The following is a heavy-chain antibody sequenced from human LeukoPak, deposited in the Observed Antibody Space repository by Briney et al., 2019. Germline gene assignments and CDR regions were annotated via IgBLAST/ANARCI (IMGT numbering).Heavy chain of an antibody. J-gene: IGHJ4*02. Sequence: ASVKVSCKVSGYTPTELSMHWVRQAPGKGLEWMGGFDPEDGETIYAQKFQGRVTMTEDTSTDTAYMELSSLRSEDTAVYYCATDPVTIFGVVKAGQGYWGQGTLVTVSS. V-gene: IGHV1-24*01. CDR1: GYTPTELS. CDR2: FDPEDGET. CDR3: ATDPVTIFGVVKAGQGY. D-gene: IGHD3-3*01.